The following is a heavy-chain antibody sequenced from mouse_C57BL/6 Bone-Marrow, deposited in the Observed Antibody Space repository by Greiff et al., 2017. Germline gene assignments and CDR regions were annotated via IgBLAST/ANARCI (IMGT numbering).Heavy chain of an antibody. CDR3: ARITTVVPHYFDY. J-gene: IGHJ2*01. D-gene: IGHD1-1*01. CDR1: GYSITSGYY. Sequence: DVQLQESGPGLVKPSQSLSLTCSVTGYSITSGYYWNWIRQFPGNKLEWMGYISYDGSNNYNPSLKNRISLTRDTSKNQFFLKLNSVTTEDTATYYCARITTVVPHYFDYWGQGTTLTVSS. CDR2: ISYDGSN. V-gene: IGHV3-6*01.